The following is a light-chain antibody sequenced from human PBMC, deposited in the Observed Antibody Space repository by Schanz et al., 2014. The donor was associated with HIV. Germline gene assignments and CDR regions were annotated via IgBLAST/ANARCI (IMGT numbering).Light chain of an antibody. CDR3: ISYTRDTVL. V-gene: IGLV2-14*02. CDR2: EVS. CDR1: SNDVGTTDR. J-gene: IGLJ2*01. Sequence: QSALAQPASVSGSPGQSITISCTGTSNDVGTTDRVSWYQQHPDKAPKLMIYEVSERPPGVSSRFSGSKSANTASLTISGLQPEDEADYYCISYTRDTVLFGGGTKLTVL.